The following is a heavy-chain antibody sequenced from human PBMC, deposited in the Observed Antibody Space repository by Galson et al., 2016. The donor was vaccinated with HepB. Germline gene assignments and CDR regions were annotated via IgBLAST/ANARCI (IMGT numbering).Heavy chain of an antibody. V-gene: IGHV5-51*01. CDR1: GYSLSTYW. J-gene: IGHJ6*01. CDR3: TCLVKGSLSFHQGPIGLPPGALLQEHL. D-gene: IGHD3-10*01. CDR2: IYLGDSDS. Sequence: QSGAEVKKPGESLKISCRGSGYSLSTYWIGWVRQMPGKGLEWMGTIYLGDSDSRHSPSFQGQVTMSADKSITTAYLQWSSLKASDTAMYNCTCLVKGSLSFHQGPIGLPPGALLQEHLWG.